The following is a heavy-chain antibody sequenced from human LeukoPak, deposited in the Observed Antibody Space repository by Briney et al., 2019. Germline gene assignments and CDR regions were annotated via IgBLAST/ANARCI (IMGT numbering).Heavy chain of an antibody. CDR2: ISGSGGST. Sequence: GGSLRLSCAASGFTFSSYAMSWVRQAPGKGLEWVSAISGSGGSTYYADSVKGRFTISRDNSKNTLYLQMNSLRAEDTAVYYCAKDLYDSCGSRPLYFDYWGQGTLVTVSS. J-gene: IGHJ4*02. D-gene: IGHD3-22*01. CDR3: AKDLYDSCGSRPLYFDY. CDR1: GFTFSSYA. V-gene: IGHV3-23*01.